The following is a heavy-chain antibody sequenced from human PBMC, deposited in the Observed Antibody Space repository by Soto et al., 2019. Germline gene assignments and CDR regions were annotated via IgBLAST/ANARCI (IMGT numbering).Heavy chain of an antibody. CDR3: ARGQLLWFGELLSGGYFDY. D-gene: IGHD3-10*01. CDR1: GFTFSNAW. Sequence: VQLVESGGGLVKPGGSLRLSCAASGFTFSNAWMSWVRQAPGKGLEWIGEINHSGSTNYNPSLKSRVTISVDTSKNQFSLKLSSVTAADTAVYYCARGQLLWFGELLSGGYFDYWGQGTLVTVSS. J-gene: IGHJ4*02. CDR2: INHSGST. V-gene: IGHV4-4*02.